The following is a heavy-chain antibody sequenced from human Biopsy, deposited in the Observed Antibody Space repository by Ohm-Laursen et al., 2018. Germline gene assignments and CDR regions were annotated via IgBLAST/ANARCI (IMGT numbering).Heavy chain of an antibody. CDR2: ISPSGATT. CDR3: ARAGVGSDGTDSYYYGMDV. J-gene: IGHJ6*02. CDR1: GNTFATYH. D-gene: IGHD5-24*01. V-gene: IGHV1-46*01. Sequence: GASVKVSCKASGNTFATYHIHWVRQAPGQGLEWMGVISPSGATTSFSQKFQGRITMTRGTSTGTVYMDLNSLGSEDTAVYYCARAGVGSDGTDSYYYGMDVWGPGTTVTVSS.